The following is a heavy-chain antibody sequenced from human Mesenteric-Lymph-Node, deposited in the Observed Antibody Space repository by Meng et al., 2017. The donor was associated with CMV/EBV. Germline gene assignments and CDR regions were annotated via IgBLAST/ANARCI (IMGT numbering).Heavy chain of an antibody. CDR3: ARARDYYYGMDV. Sequence: SETLSLTCTVSGGSISTYYWNWIRQPPGKGLEWIGYIYYSGYTNYNPSLKSRVTISVDTSKNQFSLKLTSVTAADTAVYYCARARDYYYGMDVWGQGTPVTVSS. CDR1: GGSISTYY. V-gene: IGHV4-59*01. J-gene: IGHJ6*02. CDR2: IYYSGYT.